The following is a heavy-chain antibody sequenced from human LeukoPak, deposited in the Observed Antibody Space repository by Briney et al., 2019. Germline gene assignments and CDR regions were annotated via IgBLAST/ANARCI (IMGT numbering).Heavy chain of an antibody. V-gene: IGHV3-30-3*01. CDR2: ISYDGSNK. Sequence: PGRSLRLSCAASGFTFSSYAMHWVRQAPGKGLEWVAVISYDGSNKYYADSVKGRFTISRDNSKNTLYLQMNSLRAEDTAVYYCAGVFRPSLTVFIIRGAFDIWGQGTMVTVSS. CDR1: GFTFSSYA. J-gene: IGHJ3*02. D-gene: IGHD3-3*01. CDR3: AGVFRPSLTVFIIRGAFDI.